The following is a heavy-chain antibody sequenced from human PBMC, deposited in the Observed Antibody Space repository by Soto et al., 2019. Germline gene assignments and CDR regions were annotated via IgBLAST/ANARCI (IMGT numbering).Heavy chain of an antibody. V-gene: IGHV3-13*01. J-gene: IGHJ6*02. CDR3: ARELHGGSYGMDV. Sequence: EVQLVESGGGLVQPGGSLRLSCAASGFTFSNYDMHWVRQLTGKGLEWVSGITTAGDTYYAGSVKGRFTISREKAKNSLYLQMNSLTAGDTALYYGARELHGGSYGMDVWGQGTTVTVSS. CDR1: GFTFSNYD. CDR2: ITTAGDT.